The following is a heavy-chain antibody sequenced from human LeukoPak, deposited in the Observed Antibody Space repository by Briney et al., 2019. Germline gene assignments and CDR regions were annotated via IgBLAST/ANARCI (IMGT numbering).Heavy chain of an antibody. Sequence: PSETLSLTCTVSGGSMSNSSYYWGWIRQPPGKGLEWIGSIYYTGSTYYNPSFKSRITISVDTSKNQFSLKLSSVTAADTAVYYCARGSVVVISGSWATPADYWGQGTLVTVSS. CDR1: GGSMSNSSYY. J-gene: IGHJ4*02. D-gene: IGHD3-22*01. CDR3: ARGSVVVISGSWATPADY. V-gene: IGHV4-39*01. CDR2: IYYTGST.